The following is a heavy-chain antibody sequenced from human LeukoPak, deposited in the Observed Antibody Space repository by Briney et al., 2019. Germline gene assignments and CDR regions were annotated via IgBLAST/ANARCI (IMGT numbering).Heavy chain of an antibody. CDR2: ISGSGGST. CDR3: ARLANGYNFHYYYGMDV. CDR1: GFTFSSYA. J-gene: IGHJ6*02. V-gene: IGHV3-23*01. D-gene: IGHD5-24*01. Sequence: GGSLRLSCAASGFTFSSYAMSWVRQAPGKGLEWVSAISGSGGSTYYADSVKGRFTISRDNSKNTLYLQMNSLRAEDTAVYYCARLANGYNFHYYYGMDVWGQGTTVTVSS.